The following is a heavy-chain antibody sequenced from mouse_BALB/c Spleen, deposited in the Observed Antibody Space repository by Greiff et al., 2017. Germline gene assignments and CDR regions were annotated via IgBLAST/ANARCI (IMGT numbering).Heavy chain of an antibody. J-gene: IGHJ2*01. Sequence: VKLQESGAELAKPGASVKMSCKASGYTFTSYWMHWVKQRPGQGLEWIGYINPSTGYTEYNQKFKDKATLTADKSSSTAYMQLSSLTSEDSAVYYCASRNYGYGRDFDYWGQGTTLTVSS. D-gene: IGHD2-2*01. CDR1: GYTFTSYW. CDR2: INPSTGYT. CDR3: ASRNYGYGRDFDY. V-gene: IGHV1-7*01.